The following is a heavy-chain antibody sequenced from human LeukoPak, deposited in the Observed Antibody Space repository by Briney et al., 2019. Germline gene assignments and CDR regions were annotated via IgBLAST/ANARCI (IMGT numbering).Heavy chain of an antibody. CDR1: GGSISSYY. CDR2: IYTSGST. J-gene: IGHJ3*01. Sequence: SETLSLTCTVSGGSISSYYWSWIRQPAGKGLEWIGRIYTSGSTNYNPSLKSRVTMSVDTSKNQFSLKLSSVTAADTAVYYCARDNRGWWELRRNDAFDVWGQGTMVTVSS. V-gene: IGHV4-4*07. CDR3: ARDNRGWWELRRNDAFDV. D-gene: IGHD1-26*01.